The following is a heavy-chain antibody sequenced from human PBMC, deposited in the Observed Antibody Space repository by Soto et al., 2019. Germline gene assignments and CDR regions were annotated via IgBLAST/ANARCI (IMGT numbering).Heavy chain of an antibody. CDR2: IIPMLGIR. V-gene: IGHV1-69*02. CDR3: TIGSWSGEVFDI. CDR1: GGTFSTYS. Sequence: QVQLVQSGAEVKKPGSSVKVSCKDSGGTFSTYSMFWVRQAPGQGLEWMGRIIPMLGIRNYAQRFQDRVTITADKTPATAHMELSSLRSEDTALYYCTIGSWSGEVFDIWGQGTRVTVSS. D-gene: IGHD2-21*01. J-gene: IGHJ3*02.